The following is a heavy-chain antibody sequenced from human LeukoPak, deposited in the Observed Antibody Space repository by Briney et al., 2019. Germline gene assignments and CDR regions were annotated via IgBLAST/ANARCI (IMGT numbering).Heavy chain of an antibody. Sequence: PGGSLRLSCAASGFTVSSYYMSWVRQAPGKGLDWVSIIYGGGSTDYADSVKGRFTISRDNSKNTLFLHMNSLRADDTAVYYCARARSWPEHAFDIRGQGTMVTVSS. D-gene: IGHD5-24*01. CDR1: GFTVSSYY. CDR3: ARARSWPEHAFDI. CDR2: IYGGGST. V-gene: IGHV3-53*01. J-gene: IGHJ3*02.